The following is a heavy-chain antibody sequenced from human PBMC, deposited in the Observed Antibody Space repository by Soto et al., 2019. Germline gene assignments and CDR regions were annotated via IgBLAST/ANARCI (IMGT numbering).Heavy chain of an antibody. CDR2: IYWDDDK. J-gene: IGHJ4*02. Sequence: QITLNESGPTVVRPTETLTLTCRFSGFSLTTSGVGVGWVRQSPGKAPEWLALIYWDDDKRYSESLKSRLTITKDTSKNQVVLTVPNLDPTHTATYYCAPRVLRTVFGLVTTTAIYFDFWCQGTPVAVSS. CDR3: APRVLRTVFGLVTTTAIYFDF. D-gene: IGHD3-3*01. V-gene: IGHV2-5*02. CDR1: GFSLTTSGVG.